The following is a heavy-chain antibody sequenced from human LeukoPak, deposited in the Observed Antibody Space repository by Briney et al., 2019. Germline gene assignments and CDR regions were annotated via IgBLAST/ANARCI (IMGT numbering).Heavy chain of an antibody. J-gene: IGHJ4*02. CDR2: IYYSGST. V-gene: IGHV4-39*07. Sequence: SETLSLTCTVSGGSISSSSYYWGWIRQPPGKGLEWIGSIYYSGSTYYNPSLKSRVTISVDTSKNQFSLELSSVTAADTAVYYCARVRNSSSWSHWGQGTLVTVSS. CDR1: GGSISSSSYY. D-gene: IGHD6-13*01. CDR3: ARVRNSSSWSH.